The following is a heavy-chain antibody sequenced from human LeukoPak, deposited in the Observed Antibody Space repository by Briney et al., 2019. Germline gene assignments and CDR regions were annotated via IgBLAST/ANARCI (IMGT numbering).Heavy chain of an antibody. CDR3: ASTIAAAGTPYCFDY. V-gene: IGHV3-74*01. J-gene: IGHJ4*02. CDR2: INIDGSST. CDR1: GFTFSSYW. Sequence: GGSLRLSCAASGFTFSSYWMHWVRQAPGKGLVWVSRINIDGSSTNYADSVKGRFTISRDNAKNSLYLQMNSLRAEDTAVYYCASTIAAAGTPYCFDYWGQGTLVTVSS. D-gene: IGHD6-13*01.